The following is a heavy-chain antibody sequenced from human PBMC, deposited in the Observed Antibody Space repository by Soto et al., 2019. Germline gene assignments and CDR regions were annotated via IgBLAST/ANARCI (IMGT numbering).Heavy chain of an antibody. CDR2: IRSKAYGGTT. CDR1: GFTFGDYA. CDR3: TRDSQPYYYGSSGYYPPNWFDP. J-gene: IGHJ5*02. V-gene: IGHV3-49*01. D-gene: IGHD3-22*01. Sequence: PGGSLRLSCTASGFTFGDYAMRWFRQAPGKGLEWVGFIRSKAYGGTTEYTASVKGRFTISRDDSKSIAYLQMNSLKTEDTAVYYCTRDSQPYYYGSSGYYPPNWFDPWGQGTLVTVSS.